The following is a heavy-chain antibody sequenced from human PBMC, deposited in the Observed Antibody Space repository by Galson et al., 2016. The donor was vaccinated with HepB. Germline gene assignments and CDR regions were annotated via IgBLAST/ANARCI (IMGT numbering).Heavy chain of an antibody. CDR2: IWYDGNNK. Sequence: SLRLSCAASGFTFNNYGMHWVRQAPGKGLEWVALIWYDGNNKNYADSVKGRFTISRDNSKNTLYLQMNSLRAEDTAVYYCAKAGPSGIRYQDDWFDNWGQGTLVTVSS. CDR1: GFTFNNYG. J-gene: IGHJ4*02. V-gene: IGHV3-33*06. D-gene: IGHD2-21*01. CDR3: AKAGPSGIRYQDDWFDN.